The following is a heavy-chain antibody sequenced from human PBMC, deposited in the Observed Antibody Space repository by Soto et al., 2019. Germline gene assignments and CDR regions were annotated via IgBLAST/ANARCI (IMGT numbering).Heavy chain of an antibody. CDR3: ARHYRFLLGYDFDY. V-gene: IGHV4-39*01. CDR2: IYYSGST. CDR1: GGSISSSSYY. J-gene: IGHJ4*02. D-gene: IGHD5-12*01. Sequence: QLQRQESGPELVKPSETLSLTCTVSGGSISSSSYYWGWIRQPPGKGLEWIGSIYYSGSTYYNPSLKRRVTISVDTSKNQFSLKLSSVTAADTAVYYCARHYRFLLGYDFDYWGQRTLVTVSS.